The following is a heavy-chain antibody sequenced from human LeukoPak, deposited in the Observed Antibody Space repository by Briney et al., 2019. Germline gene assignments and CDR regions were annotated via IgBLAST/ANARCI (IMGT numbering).Heavy chain of an antibody. Sequence: GASVKVSCKASGYTFTGYYMHWVRQAPGQGLEWMGWINPNSGGTNYAQKFQGRVTMTRDTSISTAYMELSRLRSDDTAVYYCARDNSNFGTVTNVDYWGQGTLVTVSS. CDR2: INPNSGGT. D-gene: IGHD2/OR15-2a*01. CDR1: GYTFTGYY. V-gene: IGHV1-2*02. J-gene: IGHJ4*02. CDR3: ARDNSNFGTVTNVDY.